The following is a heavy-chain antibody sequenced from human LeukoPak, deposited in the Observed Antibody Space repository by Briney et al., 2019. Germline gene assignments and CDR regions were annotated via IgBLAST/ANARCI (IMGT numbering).Heavy chain of an antibody. CDR3: ANYYGSGSFRNWFDP. D-gene: IGHD3-10*01. Sequence: QPGGSLRLSCAASGFTFSSYWMSWVRQAPGKGLEWVANIKQDGSEKYYVDSVKGRFTISRDNAENSLYLQMNSLRAEDTAVYYCANYYGSGSFRNWFDPWGQGTLVTVSS. CDR1: GFTFSSYW. V-gene: IGHV3-7*03. J-gene: IGHJ5*02. CDR2: IKQDGSEK.